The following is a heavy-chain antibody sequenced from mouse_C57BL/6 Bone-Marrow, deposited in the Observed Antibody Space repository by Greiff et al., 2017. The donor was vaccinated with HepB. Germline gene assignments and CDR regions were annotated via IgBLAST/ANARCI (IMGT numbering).Heavy chain of an antibody. J-gene: IGHJ4*01. V-gene: IGHV1-39*01. Sequence: VHVKQSGPELVKPGASVKISCKASGYSFTDYNMNWVKQSNGKSLEWIGVINPNYGTTSYNQKFKGKATLTVDQSSSTAYMQLNSLTSEDSAVYYCARYVGLPPLYAMDYWGQGTSVTVSS. CDR2: INPNYGTT. CDR1: GYSFTDYN. CDR3: ARYVGLPPLYAMDY. D-gene: IGHD2-2*01.